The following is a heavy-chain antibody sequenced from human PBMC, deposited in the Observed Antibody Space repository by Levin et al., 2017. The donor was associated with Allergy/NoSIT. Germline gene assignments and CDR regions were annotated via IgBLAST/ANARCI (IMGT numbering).Heavy chain of an antibody. V-gene: IGHV1-69*04. D-gene: IGHD4-23*01. Sequence: GASVKVSCKTSGGTFTSYALSWVRQAPGQGLQWMGRIIPILSIPNYAPNFQGRLKITADKSTSTAYMELSGLRSDDTAVYYCATWFYGGNRPNPMNAWGPGTTVTVSS. J-gene: IGHJ6*02. CDR2: IIPILSIP. CDR1: GGTFTSYA. CDR3: ATWFYGGNRPNPMNA.